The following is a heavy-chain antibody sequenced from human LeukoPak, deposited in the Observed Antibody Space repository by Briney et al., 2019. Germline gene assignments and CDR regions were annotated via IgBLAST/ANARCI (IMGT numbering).Heavy chain of an antibody. CDR2: ISSSGSTI. Sequence: GGSLRLSCAASGFTFSDYHMSWIRQAPGKGLEWVSYISSSGSTIYYADSVKGRFTISRDNAKNSLYLQMNSLRAEDTAVYYCARDKPEKIYEGYCSSTSCYPTYYYYYGMDVWGQGTTVTVSS. CDR3: ARDKPEKIYEGYCSSTSCYPTYYYYYGMDV. D-gene: IGHD2-2*01. V-gene: IGHV3-11*01. CDR1: GFTFSDYH. J-gene: IGHJ6*02.